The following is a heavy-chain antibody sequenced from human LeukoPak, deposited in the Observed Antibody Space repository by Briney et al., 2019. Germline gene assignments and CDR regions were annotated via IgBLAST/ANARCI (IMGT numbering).Heavy chain of an antibody. D-gene: IGHD3/OR15-3a*01. V-gene: IGHV4-59*08. J-gene: IGHJ4*02. Sequence: SETLSLTCTVSGGSISSYYWSWIRQPPGKGLEWIGCIYYSGNTNYNPSLKSRVTISVDTSKNQFSLQLSSVTAADTAVYYCARQTGSGLFILPGGQGTLVTVSS. CDR3: ARQTGSGLFILP. CDR2: IYYSGNT. CDR1: GGSISSYY.